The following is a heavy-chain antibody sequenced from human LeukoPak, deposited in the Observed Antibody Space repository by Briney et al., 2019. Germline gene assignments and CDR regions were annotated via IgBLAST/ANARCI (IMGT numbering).Heavy chain of an antibody. CDR1: GSNFTIYW. Sequence: GASLKISCKGSGSNFTIYWIGWVRQMPGKGLEWMGIIYPGDSDTRYSPSFQGQVTISADKSISTAYLQWSSLKASDTAMYYCATRLGSSLYFDYWGQGTLVTVSS. CDR3: ATRLGSSLYFDY. D-gene: IGHD6-6*01. J-gene: IGHJ4*02. V-gene: IGHV5-51*01. CDR2: IYPGDSDT.